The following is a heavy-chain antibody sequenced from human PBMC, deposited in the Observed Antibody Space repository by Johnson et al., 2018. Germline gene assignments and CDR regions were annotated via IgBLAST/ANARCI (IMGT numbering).Heavy chain of an antibody. D-gene: IGHD5-24*01. CDR1: GFTFSSYG. Sequence: VQLLETGGGVVQPGRSLRLSCAASGFTFSSYGMHWVRQAPGKGLEWVAVISYDGSNKYYADSVKGRFTISRDNSKNTMSLQMNRLRAEDSAVYYCANTHVEMATIGGAFYIWGQGTMVTVSS. CDR2: ISYDGSNK. V-gene: IGHV3-30*18. CDR3: ANTHVEMATIGGAFYI. J-gene: IGHJ3*02.